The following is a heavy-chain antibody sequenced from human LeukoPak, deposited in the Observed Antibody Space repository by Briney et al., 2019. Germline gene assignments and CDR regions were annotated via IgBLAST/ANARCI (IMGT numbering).Heavy chain of an antibody. CDR1: GYTFTSYD. CDR3: ARGIHSGDSGPYYFDY. Sequence: ASVKVPCKASGYTFTSYDINWVRQVPGQGLEWMGWISVYSGKTDYAQRVQDRVTMTTDTSTNTAYMELRSLRSDDTAVYYCARGIHSGDSGPYYFDYWGQGTLVTVSS. D-gene: IGHD1-26*01. V-gene: IGHV1-18*01. CDR2: ISVYSGKT. J-gene: IGHJ4*02.